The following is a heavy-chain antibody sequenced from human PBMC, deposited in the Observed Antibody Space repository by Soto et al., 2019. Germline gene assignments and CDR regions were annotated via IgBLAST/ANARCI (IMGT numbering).Heavy chain of an antibody. CDR3: ARDRVESGYPEYFQH. Sequence: EVQLVESGGGLIQPGGSLRLSCAASGFTVSSNYMSWVRQAPGKGLEWVSVIYSGGSTYYADSVKGRCTISRDNSKNTLYLQMNSLRAEDTAVYYCARDRVESGYPEYFQHWGQGNLVTVSS. V-gene: IGHV3-53*01. D-gene: IGHD3-22*01. CDR2: IYSGGST. CDR1: GFTVSSNY. J-gene: IGHJ1*01.